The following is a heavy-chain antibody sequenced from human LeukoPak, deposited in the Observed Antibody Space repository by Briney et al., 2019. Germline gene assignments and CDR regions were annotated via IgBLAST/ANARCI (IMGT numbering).Heavy chain of an antibody. Sequence: GGSLRLSCAASGFTFSSYGMSWARQAPGKGLEWVSAISGSGGSTYYADSVKGRFTISRDNSKNTLYLQMNSLRAEDTAVYYCARESYSSGYYYDYWGQGTLVTVSS. J-gene: IGHJ4*02. CDR1: GFTFSSYG. D-gene: IGHD3-22*01. CDR2: ISGSGGST. CDR3: ARESYSSGYYYDY. V-gene: IGHV3-23*01.